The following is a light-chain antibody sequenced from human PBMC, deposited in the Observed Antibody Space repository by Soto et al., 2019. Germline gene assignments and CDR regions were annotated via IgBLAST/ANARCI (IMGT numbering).Light chain of an antibody. CDR1: QSISRG. CDR2: DSS. Sequence: EIVMTQSPATLSVSPGERATLSCRASQSISRGLAWYQQKPGQAPSLLIYDSSTRATGIPARFSGSGSGTDFTLTISSLQSEDFAFYYCQQYDIWPPITFGQGTRLVIK. V-gene: IGKV3-15*01. CDR3: QQYDIWPPIT. J-gene: IGKJ5*01.